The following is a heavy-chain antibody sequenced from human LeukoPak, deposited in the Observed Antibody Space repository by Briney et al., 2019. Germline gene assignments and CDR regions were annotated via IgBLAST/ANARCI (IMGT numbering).Heavy chain of an antibody. Sequence: SETLSLTCTVSGGSISSYYWSWIRQPPGKGLEWIGYIYYSGSTNYNPSLKSRVTISVDTSKNQFSLKLSSVTAADTAVYYCASHSRRSSGWSPDYWGQGTLVTVSS. CDR1: GGSISSYY. CDR3: ASHSRRSSGWSPDY. J-gene: IGHJ4*02. D-gene: IGHD6-19*01. V-gene: IGHV4-59*08. CDR2: IYYSGST.